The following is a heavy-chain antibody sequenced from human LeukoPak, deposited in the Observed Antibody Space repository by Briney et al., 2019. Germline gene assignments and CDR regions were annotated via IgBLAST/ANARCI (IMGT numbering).Heavy chain of an antibody. CDR3: AKEGAYPIITYDS. J-gene: IGHJ5*01. CDR1: GFTFSSYW. CDR2: IKRDGNEK. V-gene: IGHV3-7*01. Sequence: GGSLRLSCAASGFTFSSYWMNWVRQAPGKGLEWVANIKRDGNEKNYVDSVKGRFSISRDNAKNSLYLQMDSLKAEDTAVYYCAKEGAYPIITYDSWGQGALVTVSS. D-gene: IGHD3-10*01.